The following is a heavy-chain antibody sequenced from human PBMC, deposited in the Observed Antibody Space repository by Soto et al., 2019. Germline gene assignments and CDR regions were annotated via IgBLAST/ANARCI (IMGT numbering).Heavy chain of an antibody. CDR3: ARHLSAVLVRKLTFDY. V-gene: IGHV4-59*08. CDR1: GGSISSYY. Sequence: SETLSLTCTVSGGSISSYYWSWIRQPPGKGLEWIGYIYYSGSTNYNPSLKSRVTISVDTSKNEFSLKLSSVTAADTAVYYCARHLSAVLVRKLTFDYWGQGTPVTVSS. CDR2: IYYSGST. D-gene: IGHD3-10*01. J-gene: IGHJ4*01.